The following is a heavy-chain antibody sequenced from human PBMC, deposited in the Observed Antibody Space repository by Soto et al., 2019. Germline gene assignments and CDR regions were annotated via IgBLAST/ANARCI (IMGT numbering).Heavy chain of an antibody. Sequence: QVQLVESGGGVVQPGRSLRLSCAASGFTFSSYGMHWVRQAPGKGLEWVAVISYDGSNKYYADSVKGRFTISRDNSKNTLYLQMNSLRAEDTAVYYCAKGRITIFGVAVSEVDYFDYWGQGTLVTVSS. CDR1: GFTFSSYG. V-gene: IGHV3-30*18. CDR2: ISYDGSNK. J-gene: IGHJ4*02. D-gene: IGHD3-3*01. CDR3: AKGRITIFGVAVSEVDYFDY.